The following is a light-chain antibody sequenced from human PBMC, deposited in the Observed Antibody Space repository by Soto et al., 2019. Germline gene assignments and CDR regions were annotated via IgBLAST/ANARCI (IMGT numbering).Light chain of an antibody. V-gene: IGLV2-14*01. J-gene: IGLJ1*01. Sequence: QSALTQPASVSGSPGQAITISCTGTSSDVGGYNYVSWDQHRPGKAPQLIIYEVSYRPSGVSNRFSGSKSGNTASLTISGLQAEDEADYYCSSXXXXNTRLFGTGTKLTVL. CDR3: SSXXXXNTRL. CDR2: EVS. CDR1: SSDVGGYNY.